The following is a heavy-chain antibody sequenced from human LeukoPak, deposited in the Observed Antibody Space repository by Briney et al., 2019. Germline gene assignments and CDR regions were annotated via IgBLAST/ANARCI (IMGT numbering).Heavy chain of an antibody. J-gene: IGHJ5*02. CDR3: ARLGYCSGGSCYST. Sequence: GASVKVSCKASGYTFTNYDISWVRQAPGQGLEWMGWVSAYKGNTNYAQRLQGRVTMTTDTSTTTAYMELRSLRSDDTAVYYCARLGYCSGGSCYSTWGQGTLVTVSS. D-gene: IGHD2-15*01. CDR1: GYTFTNYD. V-gene: IGHV1-18*01. CDR2: VSAYKGNT.